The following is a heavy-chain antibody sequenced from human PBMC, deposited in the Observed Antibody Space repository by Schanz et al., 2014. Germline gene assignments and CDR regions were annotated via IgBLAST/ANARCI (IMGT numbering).Heavy chain of an antibody. Sequence: QVQLQESGPGLVKPSGTLSLTCAVSGGSISSSNWWSWVRQPPGKGLEWIGEIYHSGRTNYNPSLNSRFTISVDSSKNQFSLMLNSVTAADTAVYYCARRHHFRSGPYYYSYMDVWGKGTTVTVSS. CDR1: GGSISSSNW. CDR2: IYHSGRT. V-gene: IGHV4-4*02. J-gene: IGHJ6*03. D-gene: IGHD3-3*02. CDR3: ARRHHFRSGPYYYSYMDV.